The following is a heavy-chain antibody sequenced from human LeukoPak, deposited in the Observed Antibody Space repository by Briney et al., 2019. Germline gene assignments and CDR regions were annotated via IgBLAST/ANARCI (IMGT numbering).Heavy chain of an antibody. CDR3: ARAAYGDYGLDY. D-gene: IGHD4-17*01. CDR2: ISSSSSYI. J-gene: IGHJ4*02. CDR1: GFTFIRSP. V-gene: IGHV3-21*01. Sequence: PGGSLRLSCAASGFTFIRSPMSWVRPAPGKGQEWFSSISSSSSYIYYADSVKGRFTISRDNAKNSLYLQMNSLRAEDAAVYYCARAAYGDYGLDYCGQGTLVTVSS.